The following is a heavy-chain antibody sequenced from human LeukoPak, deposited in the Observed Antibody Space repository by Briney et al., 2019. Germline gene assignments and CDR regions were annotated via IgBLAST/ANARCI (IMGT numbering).Heavy chain of an antibody. V-gene: IGHV3-7*01. CDR1: GFTFSSYW. CDR3: ARAGPPRGDYYYYYMDV. D-gene: IGHD3-10*01. Sequence: PGGSLRLSCAASGFTFSSYWMSWVRQAPGKGLEWVANIKQDGSEKYYVDSVKGRFTISRDNAKNSLYLQMNSLRAEDTAGYYCARAGPPRGDYYYYYMDVWGKGTTVTVSS. CDR2: IKQDGSEK. J-gene: IGHJ6*03.